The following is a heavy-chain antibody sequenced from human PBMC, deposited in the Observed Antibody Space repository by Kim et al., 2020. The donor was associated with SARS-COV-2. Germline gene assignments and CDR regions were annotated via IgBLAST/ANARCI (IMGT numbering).Heavy chain of an antibody. Sequence: YRPSFQGQVTISADKSISTAYLQWSSLKASDTAMYYCARSQFLARYWFDPWGQGTLVTVSS. D-gene: IGHD3-3*01. V-gene: IGHV5-51*01. CDR3: ARSQFLARYWFDP. J-gene: IGHJ5*02.